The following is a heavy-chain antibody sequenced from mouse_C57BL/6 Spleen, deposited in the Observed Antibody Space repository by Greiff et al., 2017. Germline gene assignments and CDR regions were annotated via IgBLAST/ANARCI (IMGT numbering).Heavy chain of an antibody. D-gene: IGHD1-1*01. CDR1: GFTFSDYG. CDR2: ISSGSSTI. J-gene: IGHJ1*03. V-gene: IGHV5-17*01. CDR3: ARDNYYGSSWYFDV. Sequence: EVKLVESGGGLVKPGGSLKLSCAASGFTFSDYGMHWVRQAPEKGLEWVAYISSGSSTIYYADTVKGRFTISRDNAKNTLFLQMTSLRSEDTAMYYCARDNYYGSSWYFDVWGTGTTVTVSS.